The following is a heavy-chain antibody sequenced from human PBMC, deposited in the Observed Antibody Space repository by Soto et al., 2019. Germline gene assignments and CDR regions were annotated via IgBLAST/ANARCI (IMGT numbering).Heavy chain of an antibody. V-gene: IGHV3-9*01. CDR1: GFTFDDYA. Sequence: EVQLVESGGGLVQPGRYLRLSCAASGFTFDDYAMHWVRQAPGKGLEWVAGISWNSGSIGYADSVKGRFTISRDNAKNSLYLQMNSLRAEDTALYYCAKDTKWVYGMDVWGQGTTVTVSS. CDR3: AKDTKWVYGMDV. J-gene: IGHJ6*02. D-gene: IGHD1-26*01. CDR2: ISWNSGSI.